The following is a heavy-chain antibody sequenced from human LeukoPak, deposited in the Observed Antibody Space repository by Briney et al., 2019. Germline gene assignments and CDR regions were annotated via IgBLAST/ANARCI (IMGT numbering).Heavy chain of an antibody. Sequence: SETLSLTCSVSGGSLSAYYWSWIRQTPGKGLEWIGYIYSSGTTNYNRALQSRVTISLDTAKNQFSLSVTSVTAADTAMYFCARRISSWNVYIDKWGQGIQVTVSS. D-gene: IGHD1-1*01. V-gene: IGHV4-59*12. J-gene: IGHJ4*02. CDR2: IYSSGTT. CDR3: ARRISSWNVYIDK. CDR1: GGSLSAYY.